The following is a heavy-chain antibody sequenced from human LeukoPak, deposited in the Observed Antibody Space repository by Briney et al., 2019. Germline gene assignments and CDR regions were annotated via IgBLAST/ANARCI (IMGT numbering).Heavy chain of an antibody. CDR2: IRSDGSNK. V-gene: IGHV3-30*02. J-gene: IGHJ4*02. Sequence: GGSLRLSCVASGFNFRTYGMDWVRRAPGKGLEWVAFIRSDGSNKYYADSVKGRFTISRDNSKNTLYLQMNSLRAEDTGVYYCAKDSSTSCHDWGQGTLVTVSS. D-gene: IGHD2-2*01. CDR3: AKDSSTSCHD. CDR1: GFNFRTYG.